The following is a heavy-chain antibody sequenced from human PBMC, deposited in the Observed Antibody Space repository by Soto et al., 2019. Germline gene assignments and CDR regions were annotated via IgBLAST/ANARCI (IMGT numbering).Heavy chain of an antibody. V-gene: IGHV3-74*01. J-gene: IGHJ4*02. Sequence: EVQLVESGGGLVQPGGSLRLSCAASGFSLSSRWMHWVRQIPGKGLMWVSRIKSDGSSTSYADSVKGRFSISRDNAKXXXXXXXXXXXXXXXXXXXXXXXXXXXXXXXFDSWGQGTLVTVSS. CDR3: XXXXXXXXXXXFDS. CDR2: IKSDGSST. CDR1: GFSLSSRW.